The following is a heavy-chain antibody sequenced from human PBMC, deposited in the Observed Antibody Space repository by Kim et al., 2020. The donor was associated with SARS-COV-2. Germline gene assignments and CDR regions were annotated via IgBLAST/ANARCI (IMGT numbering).Heavy chain of an antibody. CDR2: LSWNGGVI. CDR1: GFTLSDFS. V-gene: IGHV3-9*01. Sequence: GGSLRLSCAASGFTLSDFSMHWVRQVPGKGLEWVSCLSWNGGVIGYADSVKGRFTISRHNAENSLYLQMNSLRAEDTAFYYCAKDLVSSSFRAFHIWGQGTRVSVSS. J-gene: IGHJ3*02. D-gene: IGHD6-6*01. CDR3: AKDLVSSSFRAFHI.